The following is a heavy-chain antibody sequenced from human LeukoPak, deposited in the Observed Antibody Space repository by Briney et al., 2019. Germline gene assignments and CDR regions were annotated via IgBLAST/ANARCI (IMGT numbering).Heavy chain of an antibody. CDR3: ARGPVLLWFGELLRGGYFDY. Sequence: SETLSLTCTVSGGSISIYYWSWIRQPPGKGPEWIGYIYDSGSTNYNPSLKSRVTISVDTSKNQFSLKLSSVTAADTAVYYCARGPVLLWFGELLRGGYFDYWGQGTLVTVSS. CDR2: IYDSGST. D-gene: IGHD3-10*01. J-gene: IGHJ4*02. CDR1: GGSISIYY. V-gene: IGHV4-59*12.